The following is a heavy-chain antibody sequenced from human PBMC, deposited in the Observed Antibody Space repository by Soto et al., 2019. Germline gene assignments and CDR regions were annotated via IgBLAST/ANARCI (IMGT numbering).Heavy chain of an antibody. CDR3: ARAPYSTSTIVYYFDY. V-gene: IGHV1-18*04. D-gene: IGHD6-6*01. CDR2: INAYNDNT. J-gene: IGHJ4*02. CDR1: GYTFTSYG. Sequence: RASVKVSCKTSGYTFTSYGINWVRQAPGQGLEWMGWINAYNDNTHSAQKFQGRVTMTTDTSTSTAYLELTSLKSDDTAVYYCARAPYSTSTIVYYFDYWGQGTLVTVSS.